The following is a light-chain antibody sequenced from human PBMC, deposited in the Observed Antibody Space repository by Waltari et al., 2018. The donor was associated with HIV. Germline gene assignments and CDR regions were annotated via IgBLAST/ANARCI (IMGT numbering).Light chain of an antibody. CDR2: EVS. Sequence: QSALTQPASVSGSPGQSITISCTGTSSDVGSYNLVSWYQQHPGKAPKLRIYEVSKRPSGVSKRFSGSKSGNTASLTISGLQAEDEADYYCCSYAGSSTPVFGGGTKLTVL. V-gene: IGLV2-23*02. J-gene: IGLJ2*01. CDR1: SSDVGSYNL. CDR3: CSYAGSSTPV.